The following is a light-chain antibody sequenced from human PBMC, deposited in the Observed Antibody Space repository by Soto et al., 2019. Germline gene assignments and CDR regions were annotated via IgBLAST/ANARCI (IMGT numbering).Light chain of an antibody. CDR3: SAYTSSSTPYV. Sequence: QSALTQPASVSGSPGQSITISCTGTRSDVGGYNYVSWYQQQPGKAPKLMIYEVSNRPSGVSNRFSGSKSGNTASLTISGLQAEDEADYYCSAYTSSSTPYVFGTGTKLTVL. CDR1: RSDVGGYNY. J-gene: IGLJ1*01. V-gene: IGLV2-14*01. CDR2: EVS.